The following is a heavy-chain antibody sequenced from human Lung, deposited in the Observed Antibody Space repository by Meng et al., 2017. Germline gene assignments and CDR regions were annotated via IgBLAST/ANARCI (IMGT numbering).Heavy chain of an antibody. Sequence: EVQLLESGGGLVQPGGSLRLSCAASGFTFSGYAMTWVRQAPGKGLEWVSSFSGSDDIAYYGDSVKGRVTISRDNSKNTLYLQMNSLRAEDTAVYFCAKDLGASSSYYFDYWGQGTVVTVSS. J-gene: IGHJ4*02. CDR1: GFTFSGYA. D-gene: IGHD6-6*01. V-gene: IGHV3-23*01. CDR2: FSGSDDIA. CDR3: AKDLGASSSYYFDY.